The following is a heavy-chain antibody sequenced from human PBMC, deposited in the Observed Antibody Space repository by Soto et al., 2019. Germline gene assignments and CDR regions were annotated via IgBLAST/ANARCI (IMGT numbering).Heavy chain of an antibody. J-gene: IGHJ4*02. Sequence: PGGSLRLSCSASGFTFSSYAMHWVRQAPGKGLEYVSAISSNGGSTYYADSVKGRITISRDNSKKKLYHQMRSLRAEDTAVYYCVKGYGSSGYYRFDYWGQGALVTVSS. CDR3: VKGYGSSGYYRFDY. CDR1: GFTFSSYA. CDR2: ISSNGGST. D-gene: IGHD3-22*01. V-gene: IGHV3-64D*06.